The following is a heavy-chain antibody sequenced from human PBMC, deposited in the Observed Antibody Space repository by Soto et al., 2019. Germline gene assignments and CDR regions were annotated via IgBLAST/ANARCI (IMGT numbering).Heavy chain of an antibody. Sequence: HVQLQQWGTGLLKPSETLSLTCAVYGGSFSGYYWSWIRQPPGKGLEWVGEINHSGSTHYNPSLKIRVTISVDTSKNQFSLKLSSVTAAATAVYYCARGAFGASYGRDVWGQGTTVTVSS. J-gene: IGHJ6*02. CDR3: ARGAFGASYGRDV. D-gene: IGHD3-10*01. CDR1: GGSFSGYY. CDR2: INHSGST. V-gene: IGHV4-34*01.